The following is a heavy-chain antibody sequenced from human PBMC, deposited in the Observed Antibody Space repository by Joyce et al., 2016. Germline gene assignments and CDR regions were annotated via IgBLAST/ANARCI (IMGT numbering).Heavy chain of an antibody. Sequence: QVQLEQSGAEVKKPGASVRVSCRSSGYTFNTFGITWVRQAPGQGLEWIGWIRPYNGQTKYSQKFQDRVTMTTDTSRSAAYRELRSLRSGDTAVYYCARDGYRYSGAYYSDYWGQGTLVTVSS. CDR2: IRPYNGQT. CDR3: ARDGYRYSGAYYSDY. J-gene: IGHJ4*02. V-gene: IGHV1-18*01. D-gene: IGHD5-12*01. CDR1: GYTFNTFG.